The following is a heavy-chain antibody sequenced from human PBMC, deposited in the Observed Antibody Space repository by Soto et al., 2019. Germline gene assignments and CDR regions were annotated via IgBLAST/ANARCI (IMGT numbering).Heavy chain of an antibody. D-gene: IGHD4-17*01. Sequence: ASVKVSCKAAGYSFTSYGISWGRQAPGQGLEWMGWISAYNGNTNYAQKLQGRVTITRDMSTSTAYMELSSLRSEDTAVYSCAAGPEDYRNWFDPWGQGTLGTVPS. CDR3: AAGPEDYRNWFDP. V-gene: IGHV1-18*01. J-gene: IGHJ5*02. CDR2: ISAYNGNT. CDR1: GYSFTSYG.